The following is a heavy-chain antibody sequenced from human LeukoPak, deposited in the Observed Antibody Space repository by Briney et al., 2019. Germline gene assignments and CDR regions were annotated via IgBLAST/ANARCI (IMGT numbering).Heavy chain of an antibody. CDR2: INPSGGST. CDR1: GYTFTGYY. J-gene: IGHJ4*02. V-gene: IGHV1-46*01. D-gene: IGHD6-13*01. CDR3: ARVGRPSSSWYEFDY. Sequence: GASVKVSCKASGYTFTGYYIHWVRQAPGQGLEWMGIINPSGGSTSYAQKFQGRVTMTRDTSTSTVYMELSSLRSEDTAVYYCARVGRPSSSWYEFDYWGQGTLVTVSS.